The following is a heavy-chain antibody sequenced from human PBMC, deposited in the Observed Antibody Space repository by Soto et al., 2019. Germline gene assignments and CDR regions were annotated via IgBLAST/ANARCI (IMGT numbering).Heavy chain of an antibody. J-gene: IGHJ4*02. CDR3: ARDATCGWGISTSCSDY. CDR1: GYTFTSYG. D-gene: IGHD2-2*01. Sequence: QLQLVQSGAEVKKPEASVKVSCKASGYTFTSYGISWVRQAPGQGREWMGWISAYNGNTNYAQKLQGRVTMTTDTSTSTAYMELRSLRSDDTAVYYCARDATCGWGISTSCSDYWGQGTLVTVSS. CDR2: ISAYNGNT. V-gene: IGHV1-18*01.